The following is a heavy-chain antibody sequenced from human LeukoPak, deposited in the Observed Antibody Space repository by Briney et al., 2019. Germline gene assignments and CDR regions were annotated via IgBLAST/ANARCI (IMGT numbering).Heavy chain of an antibody. CDR3: AARLTGSYFDY. Sequence: PGGSLRLSCAASGFTFSTYAMSWVRQAPGKGLEWVSAISGNGGNTYYADSVKGRFTISRDNSKHTLYLQINSLRAEDTAVYYCAARLTGSYFDYWGQGTLVTVSS. V-gene: IGHV3-23*01. CDR2: ISGNGGNT. D-gene: IGHD3-9*01. J-gene: IGHJ4*02. CDR1: GFTFSTYA.